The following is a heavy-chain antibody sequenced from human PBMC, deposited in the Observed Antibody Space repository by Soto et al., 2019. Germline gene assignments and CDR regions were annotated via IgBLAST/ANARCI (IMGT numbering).Heavy chain of an antibody. CDR1: GGSVSSGSYY. V-gene: IGHV4-61*01. Sequence: QVQLQESGPGLVKPSETLSLTCTVSGGSVSSGSYYWSWIRQPPGKGLEWIGYIYYSGSTNYNPSLESRVTISVDTSKNQFSLKLSSVTAADTAVYYCARDFRPYCSSTSCYGGGWFDPWGQGTLVTVSS. CDR2: IYYSGST. J-gene: IGHJ5*02. D-gene: IGHD2-2*01. CDR3: ARDFRPYCSSTSCYGGGWFDP.